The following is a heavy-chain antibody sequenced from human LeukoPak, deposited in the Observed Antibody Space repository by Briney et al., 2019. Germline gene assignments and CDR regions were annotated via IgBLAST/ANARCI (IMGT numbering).Heavy chain of an antibody. V-gene: IGHV3-23*01. CDR3: AKDDEGFTMNY. D-gene: IGHD3-22*01. CDR2: ISGSGGST. CDR1: GFTFSSYA. J-gene: IGHJ4*02. Sequence: GGSPRLSCAASGFTFSSYAMSWVRQAPGKGLEWVSAISGSGGSTYYADSVKGRFTISRDNSKNTLYLQMNSLRAEDTAVYYCAKDDEGFTMNYWGQGTLVTVSS.